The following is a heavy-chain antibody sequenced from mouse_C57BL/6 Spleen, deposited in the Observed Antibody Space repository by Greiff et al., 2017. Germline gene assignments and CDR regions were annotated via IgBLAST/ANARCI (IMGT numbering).Heavy chain of an antibody. J-gene: IGHJ2*01. CDR3: AREHYGSSYFDY. D-gene: IGHD1-1*01. CDR2: ISDGGSYT. V-gene: IGHV5-4*01. Sequence: EVKLMESGGGLVKPGGSLKLSCAASGFTFSSYAMSWVRQTPEKRLEWVATISDGGSYTYYPDNVKGRFTISRDNAKNNLYLQMSHLKSEDTAMYYCAREHYGSSYFDYWGQGTTLTVSS. CDR1: GFTFSSYA.